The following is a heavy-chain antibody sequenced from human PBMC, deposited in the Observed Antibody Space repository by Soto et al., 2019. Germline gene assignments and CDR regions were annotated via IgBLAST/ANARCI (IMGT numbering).Heavy chain of an antibody. CDR2: ISGRGDNT. V-gene: IGHV3-23*01. Sequence: EVQLLDSGGGLVQPGGSLRLSCAASGFTFCNYALSWVRQAPGRGLEWVAAISGRGDNTYYTDSVKGRFTIARHNSMNMLYLQMNSLRAEDTAVYYCAKDMALGGGSCFAYWGQGTLVTVSS. D-gene: IGHD2-15*01. J-gene: IGHJ4*02. CDR3: AKDMALGGGSCFAY. CDR1: GFTFCNYA.